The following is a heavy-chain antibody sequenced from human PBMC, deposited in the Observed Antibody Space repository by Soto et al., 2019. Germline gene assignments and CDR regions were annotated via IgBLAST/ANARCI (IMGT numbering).Heavy chain of an antibody. Sequence: EVQLVESGGGLVQPGGSLRLSCAASGFTLSNYWMHWARQAPGKGLVWVSRISSDGSSTNYADSVKGRFTISRDNAKNTVHLQMNSLSAEDTAVYYCARVPYCSSSSCYSYFDSWGQGTLVTVSS. CDR3: ARVPYCSSSSCYSYFDS. J-gene: IGHJ4*02. V-gene: IGHV3-74*01. CDR2: ISSDGSST. D-gene: IGHD2-2*01. CDR1: GFTLSNYW.